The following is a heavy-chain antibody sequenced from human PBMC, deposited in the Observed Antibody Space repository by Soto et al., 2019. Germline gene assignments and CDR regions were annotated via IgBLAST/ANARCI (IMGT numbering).Heavy chain of an antibody. J-gene: IGHJ5*02. Sequence: XETLSLTCTVSGSALSSGGYFYTWVRQPPGKGLEWLGYIYYSGGTNYNPSLKSRVTISLDKSKSQFSLRLISVTAADTAVYYCTREQSDDNYFDHWGQGTLVTVSS. CDR3: TREQSDDNYFDH. D-gene: IGHD6-19*01. CDR2: IYYSGGT. V-gene: IGHV4-61*08. CDR1: GSALSSGGYF.